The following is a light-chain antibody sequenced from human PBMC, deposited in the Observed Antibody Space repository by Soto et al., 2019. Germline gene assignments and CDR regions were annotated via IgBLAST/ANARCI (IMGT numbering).Light chain of an antibody. J-gene: IGKJ1*01. V-gene: IGKV3-15*01. Sequence: EIVMTQSPATLSVSPGERATLSCRASQSVSSNLAWYQQKPGLAPRLLIYGASTRATGIPARFSGSGSGTEFTLTISSLQSEDFVVYYCQQYNNWPPWTFGQGTKVEIK. CDR2: GAS. CDR1: QSVSSN. CDR3: QQYNNWPPWT.